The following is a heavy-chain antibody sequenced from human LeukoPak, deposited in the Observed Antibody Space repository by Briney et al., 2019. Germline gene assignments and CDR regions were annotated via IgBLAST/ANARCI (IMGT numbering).Heavy chain of an antibody. CDR1: GFTFGDYA. D-gene: IGHD6-19*01. V-gene: IGHV3-49*04. J-gene: IGHJ4*02. Sequence: GGSLRLSCTASGFTFGDYAMSWVRQAPGKGLEWVGFIRSKAYGGTTEYAASVKGRFTISRDDSKSIAYLQMNSLKTEDTAVYYCNGYRGSSGWYYFDYWGRGTLVTVSS. CDR2: IRSKAYGGTT. CDR3: NGYRGSSGWYYFDY.